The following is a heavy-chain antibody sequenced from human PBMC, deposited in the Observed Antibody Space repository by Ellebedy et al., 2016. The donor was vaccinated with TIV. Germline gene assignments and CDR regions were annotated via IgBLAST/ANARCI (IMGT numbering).Heavy chain of an antibody. V-gene: IGHV4-59*01. CDR3: ARSGGRYTPYDY. CDR1: GDSISGYY. CDR2: IYYSGSG. J-gene: IGHJ4*02. Sequence: MPSETLSLTCTVSGDSISGYYWRWIRQPPGKGLEWIGYIYYSGSGEYNPYLNSRVTMSVDTSRGQFSLRLNSVTAADTAVYYCARSGGRYTPYDYWGQGTLVIVSS. D-gene: IGHD6-19*01.